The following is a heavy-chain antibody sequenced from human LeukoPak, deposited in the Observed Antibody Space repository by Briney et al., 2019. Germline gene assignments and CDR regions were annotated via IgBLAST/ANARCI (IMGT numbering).Heavy chain of an antibody. Sequence: PGGSLRLSCAASGFTFDDYGMGWVRQAPGKGLEWVSGINWNGGSTGYADSVKGRFTISRDNAKNSLYLQMNSLRAEDTALYYCARAREMIVVVTDAFDIWGQGTMVTVSS. V-gene: IGHV3-20*04. D-gene: IGHD3-22*01. J-gene: IGHJ3*02. CDR2: INWNGGST. CDR3: ARAREMIVVVTDAFDI. CDR1: GFTFDDYG.